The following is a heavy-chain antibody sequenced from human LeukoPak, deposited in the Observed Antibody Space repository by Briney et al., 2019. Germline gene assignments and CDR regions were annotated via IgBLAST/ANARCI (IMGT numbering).Heavy chain of an antibody. Sequence: SETLSLTCTVSGGSISSHYWSWIRQPPGKGLEWIGYIYYSGSTNYNPSLKSRVTISVDTSKNQFSLELSSVTAADTAVYYCARDFSDNYYMDVWGKGTTVTVSS. CDR2: IYYSGST. CDR1: GGSISSHY. CDR3: ARDFSDNYYMDV. D-gene: IGHD3-3*01. V-gene: IGHV4-59*11. J-gene: IGHJ6*03.